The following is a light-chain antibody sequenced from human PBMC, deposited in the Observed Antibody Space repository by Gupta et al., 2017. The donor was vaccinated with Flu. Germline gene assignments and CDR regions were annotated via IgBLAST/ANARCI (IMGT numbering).Light chain of an antibody. J-gene: IGKJ2*01. CDR3: KQYNSYPYT. CDR1: QSISSW. CDR2: RAS. Sequence: GDRVTITCRASQSISSWLAWYQQKPGKAPKLLIYRASSLDSGVPSRFSGSGSGTEFTLTISSLQPDDFATYYCKQYNSYPYTFGQGTKLEIK. V-gene: IGKV1-5*03.